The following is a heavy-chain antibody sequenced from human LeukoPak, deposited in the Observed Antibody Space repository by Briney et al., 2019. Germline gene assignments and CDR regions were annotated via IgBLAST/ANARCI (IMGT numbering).Heavy chain of an antibody. V-gene: IGHV4-59*01. J-gene: IGHJ4*02. CDR2: IYYSGST. D-gene: IGHD1-26*01. CDR1: GGSISSYY. CDR3: ARGGSGSYWNYFDY. Sequence: PSETLSLTCTVSGGSISSYYWSWIRQPPGKGLEWIGYIYYSGSTNYNPSLKSRVTVSVDTSKNQFSLKLSSVTAADTAVYYCARGGSGSYWNYFDYWGQGTLVTVSS.